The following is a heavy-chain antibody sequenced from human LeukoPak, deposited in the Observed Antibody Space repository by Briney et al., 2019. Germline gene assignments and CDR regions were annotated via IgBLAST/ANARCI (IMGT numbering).Heavy chain of an antibody. V-gene: IGHV1-18*01. CDR3: ARNGRVRRVVKDLLEY. CDR2: VSPYNGNT. J-gene: IGHJ4*02. D-gene: IGHD3-10*01. CDR1: GYTFTDYD. Sequence: ASVKVSCKTSGYTFTDYDITWVRQAPGQGLEWMGRVSPYNGNTYYSQRFQDRVTITKDTSTGTAYMDLRNLRTDDTAMYYCARNGRVRRVVKDLLEYWGQGTLVAVSS.